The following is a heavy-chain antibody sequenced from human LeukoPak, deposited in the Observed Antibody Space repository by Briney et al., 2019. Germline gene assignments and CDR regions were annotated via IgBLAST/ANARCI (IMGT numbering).Heavy chain of an antibody. J-gene: IGHJ2*01. D-gene: IGHD2-2*01. CDR3: ARYYCSSTSCQDIDWYFDL. Sequence: SETLSLTCTVSGGSISSYYWSWIRQPPGKGLGWIGYIYYSGSTNYNPSLKSRVTISVDTSKNQFSLKLSSVTAADTAVYYCARYYCSSTSCQDIDWYFDLWGRGTLVTVSS. CDR2: IYYSGST. V-gene: IGHV4-59*01. CDR1: GGSISSYY.